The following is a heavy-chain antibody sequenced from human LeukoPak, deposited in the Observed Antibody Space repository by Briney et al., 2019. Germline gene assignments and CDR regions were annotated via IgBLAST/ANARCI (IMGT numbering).Heavy chain of an antibody. Sequence: GGSLRLSCAASGFTFSSYWMHWVRQAPGKGLVWVSRINSDGSSTSYADSVKGRFTISRDNAKNSLFLHMNSLRAEDTAVYYCAREDASGSYYRSLDYWGQGTLVTVSS. CDR1: GFTFSSYW. J-gene: IGHJ4*02. CDR2: INSDGSST. D-gene: IGHD3-10*01. CDR3: AREDASGSYYRSLDY. V-gene: IGHV3-74*01.